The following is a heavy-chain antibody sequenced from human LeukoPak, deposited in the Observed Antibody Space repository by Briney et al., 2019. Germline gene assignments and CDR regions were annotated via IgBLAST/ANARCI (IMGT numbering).Heavy chain of an antibody. J-gene: IGHJ4*02. V-gene: IGHV4-59*11. CDR1: GGSISSHY. D-gene: IGHD1-26*01. CDR2: IHHSGST. Sequence: SGTLSLTCTVSGGSISSHYWSWIRQPPGKGLEWIGYIHHSGSTNYDPSLKSRVTISIDTSKKQFSLKLSSVTAADTAVYYCARESQLVGASDYWGQGTLVTVSS. CDR3: ARESQLVGASDY.